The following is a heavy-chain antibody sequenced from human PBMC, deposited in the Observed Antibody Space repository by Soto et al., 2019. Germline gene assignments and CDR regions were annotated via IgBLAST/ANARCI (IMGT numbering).Heavy chain of an antibody. D-gene: IGHD5-18*01. V-gene: IGHV4-34*01. Sequence: TLSLTSAVYGGSFSGCYWSWIRQPPGKGLEWIGEINHSGSTNYNPSLKSRVTISVDTSKNQFSLKLSSVTAADTAVYYRARWIQLWATSTGYGMDVWGQGTTVTVSS. J-gene: IGHJ6*02. CDR2: INHSGST. CDR3: ARWIQLWATSTGYGMDV. CDR1: GGSFSGCY.